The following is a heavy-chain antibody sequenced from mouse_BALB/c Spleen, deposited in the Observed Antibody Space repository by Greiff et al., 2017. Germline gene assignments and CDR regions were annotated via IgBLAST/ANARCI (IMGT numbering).Heavy chain of an antibody. V-gene: IGHV2-2*02. CDR3: ARKGGNYAMDY. Sequence: QVQLQQSGPGLVQPSQSLSITCTVSGFSLTSYCVHWVRQSPGKGLEWLGVIWSGGSTDYNAAFISRLSISKDNSKSQVFFKMNSLQANDTAIYYCARKGGNYAMDYWGQGTSVTVSS. J-gene: IGHJ4*01. D-gene: IGHD1-1*01. CDR1: GFSLTSYC. CDR2: IWSGGST.